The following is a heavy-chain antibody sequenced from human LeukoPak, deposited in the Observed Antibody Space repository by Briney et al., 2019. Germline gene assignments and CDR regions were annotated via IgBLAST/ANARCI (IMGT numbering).Heavy chain of an antibody. CDR1: GFTFSDYW. CDR3: ACAVY. V-gene: IGHV3-7*01. CDR2: IKEDGSAK. Sequence: PGGSLRLSCAVSGFTFSDYWMTWVRQAPGKGLEWVANIKEDGSAKSYVGSVRGRFTISRDNAKNSLYLQMNSLRAEDTAVHYCACAVYWGQGTLVAVSS. J-gene: IGHJ4*02.